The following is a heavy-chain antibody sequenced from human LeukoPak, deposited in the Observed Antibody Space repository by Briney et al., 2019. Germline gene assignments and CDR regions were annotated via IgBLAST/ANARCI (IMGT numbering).Heavy chain of an antibody. CDR3: ARPRYCSSTSCYLGSGWFDP. D-gene: IGHD2-2*01. Sequence: PSETLSLTCAVYGGSFSGYYWSWIRQPPGKGLERIGEINHSGSTNYNPSLKSRVTISVDTSKNQFSLKLSSVTAADTAVYYCARPRYCSSTSCYLGSGWFDPWGQGTLVTVSS. CDR1: GGSFSGYY. V-gene: IGHV4-34*01. CDR2: INHSGST. J-gene: IGHJ5*02.